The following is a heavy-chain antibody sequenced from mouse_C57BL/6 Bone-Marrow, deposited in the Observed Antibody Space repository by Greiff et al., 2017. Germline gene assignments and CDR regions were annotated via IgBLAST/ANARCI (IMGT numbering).Heavy chain of an antibody. V-gene: IGHV1-80*01. CDR1: GYAFSSYW. J-gene: IGHJ2*01. CDR2: IYPGDGDT. D-gene: IGHD3-2*02. Sequence: VMLVESGAELVKPGASVKISCKASGYAFSSYWMNWVKQRPGKGLEWIGQIYPGDGDTNYNGKFKGKATLTADKSSSTAYMQLSSLTSEDSAVYFCARSSSDSVYFDYWGQGTTLTVSS. CDR3: ARSSSDSVYFDY.